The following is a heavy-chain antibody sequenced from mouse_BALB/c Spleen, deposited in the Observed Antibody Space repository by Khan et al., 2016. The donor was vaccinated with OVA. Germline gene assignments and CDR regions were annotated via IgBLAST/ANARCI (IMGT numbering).Heavy chain of an antibody. V-gene: IGHV1-7*01. CDR3: ARRGLRWDFDY. Sequence: QVQLQQSGAELAKPGASVKMSCKASGYTFINYWILWVKQRPGQGLEWIGYINPSTAYTEYNQNFKDKATLTADKSSSTAYMQLSSLTSKDSAVYYCARRGLRWDFDYWGQGTTLTVSS. D-gene: IGHD1-1*01. CDR2: INPSTAYT. CDR1: GYTFINYW. J-gene: IGHJ2*01.